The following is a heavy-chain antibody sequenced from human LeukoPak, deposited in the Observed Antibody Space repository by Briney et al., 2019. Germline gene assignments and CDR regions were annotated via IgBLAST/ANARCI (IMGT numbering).Heavy chain of an antibody. CDR3: ATRGIRFLEWLLNRGFDY. CDR1: GGSFSGYY. Sequence: SETLSLTCAVYGGSFSGYYWSWIRQPPGKGLEWIGKINHSGSTNYNPSPKSGRIISLDTSKNQFSLKLSSVTAADTAVYYCATRGIRFLEWLLNRGFDYWGQGTLVTVSS. V-gene: IGHV4-34*01. J-gene: IGHJ4*02. CDR2: INHSGST. D-gene: IGHD3-3*01.